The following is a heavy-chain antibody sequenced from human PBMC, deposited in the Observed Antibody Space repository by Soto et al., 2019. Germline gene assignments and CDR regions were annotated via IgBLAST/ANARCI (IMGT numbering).Heavy chain of an antibody. J-gene: IGHJ5*02. CDR1: GYTFTSYD. CDR2: MNPYSGNT. D-gene: IGHD1-26*01. CDR3: ARASGSSYWFDP. V-gene: IGHV1-8*01. Sequence: ASVKVSCKTSGYTFTSYDIHWVRQATGQGPEWMGWMNPYSGNTNYAQKLQGRITMTRNTSMSTAYMELRSLRSDDTAVYYCARASGSSYWFDPWGQGTLVTVSS.